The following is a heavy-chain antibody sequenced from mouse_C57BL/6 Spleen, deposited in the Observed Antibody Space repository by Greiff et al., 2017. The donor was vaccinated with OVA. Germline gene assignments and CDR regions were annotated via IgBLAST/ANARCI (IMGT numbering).Heavy chain of an antibody. CDR3: ARGRPGNAMDY. CDR1: GYSITSGYY. J-gene: IGHJ4*01. Sequence: EVQLQESGPGLVKPSQSLSLTCSVTGYSITSGYYWNWIRQFPGNKLEWMGYISYDGSNNYNPSLKNRISITRDTSKNQFFLTLNSVTTEDTATYYCARGRPGNAMDYWGQGTSVTVSS. V-gene: IGHV3-6*01. CDR2: ISYDGSN.